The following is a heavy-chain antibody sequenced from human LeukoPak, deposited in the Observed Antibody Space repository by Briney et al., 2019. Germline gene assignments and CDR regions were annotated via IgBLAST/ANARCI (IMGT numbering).Heavy chain of an antibody. CDR2: AHVSGST. D-gene: IGHD2-2*01. Sequence: PSYTLSLTCIVSGGSISSYYWIWIRQPPGEALEWIGYAHVSGSTDCNPSLKSRVTISVDTSRSQFSLKLSSVTASYTAVYYCARDCSSTNCHWPYSSGMDVRGQGTTVTVSS. J-gene: IGHJ6*02. CDR1: GGSISSYY. V-gene: IGHV4-59*01. CDR3: ARDCSSTNCHWPYSSGMDV.